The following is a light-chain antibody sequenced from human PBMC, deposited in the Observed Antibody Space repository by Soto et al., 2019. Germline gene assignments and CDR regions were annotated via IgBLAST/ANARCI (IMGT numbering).Light chain of an antibody. CDR2: GPS. J-gene: IGKJ1*01. V-gene: IGKV3-15*01. Sequence: EIVVTQYPATLSVSPGEGATLSCRASQSFTTDLAWYQQKPGQAPRLLIYGPSTRATGIPARFSGSGSGTEFTLTISSLQSEDFALYYCQQYDSWPWTFGQGTRVEIK. CDR1: QSFTTD. CDR3: QQYDSWPWT.